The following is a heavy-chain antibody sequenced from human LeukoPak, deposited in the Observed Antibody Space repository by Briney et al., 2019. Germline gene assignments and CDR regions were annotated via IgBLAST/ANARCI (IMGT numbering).Heavy chain of an antibody. CDR1: GDSINSHF. CDR2: IYTSGST. J-gene: IGHJ4*02. D-gene: IGHD5-18*01. Sequence: SETLPLTCSVSGDSINSHFWSWIRQPAGKGMEWIGRIYTSGSTNYNPSLKSRVTISVDTSKNQFSLKLSSVTAADTAVYYCARVDTAMVAPGNKKYYFDYWGQGTLVTVSS. V-gene: IGHV4-4*07. CDR3: ARVDTAMVAPGNKKYYFDY.